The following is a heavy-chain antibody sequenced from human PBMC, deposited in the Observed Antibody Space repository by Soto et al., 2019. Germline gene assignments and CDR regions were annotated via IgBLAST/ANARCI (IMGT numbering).Heavy chain of an antibody. Sequence: QVQLQESGPGLVKPSETLSLTCSVSGGSIRSYYWSWIRQPPGKGLEWIGYIYYSGSTNHNPSLKSRASISVATSKNQFSLKLSSVTAADTAVYYCARTLAAAGTRTVDIWGQGTLVTVSS. D-gene: IGHD6-13*01. J-gene: IGHJ3*02. V-gene: IGHV4-59*01. CDR2: IYYSGST. CDR1: GGSIRSYY. CDR3: ARTLAAAGTRTVDI.